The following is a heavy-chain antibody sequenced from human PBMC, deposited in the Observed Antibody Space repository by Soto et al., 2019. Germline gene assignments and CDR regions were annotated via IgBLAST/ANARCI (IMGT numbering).Heavy chain of an antibody. CDR3: ARDRDYDILTGYYVDY. CDR1: GYTFTGYY. J-gene: IGHJ4*02. CDR2: INPNSGGT. V-gene: IGHV1-2*02. D-gene: IGHD3-9*01. Sequence: VSCKASGYTFTGYYMHWVRQAPGQGLEWMGWINPNSGGTNYAQKFQGRVTMTRDTSISTAYMELSRLRSDDTAVYYCARDRDYDILTGYYVDYWGQGTLVTVSS.